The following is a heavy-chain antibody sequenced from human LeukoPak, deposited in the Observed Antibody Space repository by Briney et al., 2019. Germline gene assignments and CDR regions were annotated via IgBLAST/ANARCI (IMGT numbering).Heavy chain of an antibody. J-gene: IGHJ3*02. D-gene: IGHD3-10*01. CDR3: AREQWFGELLRGNDAFNI. CDR2: INPNSGGT. CDR1: GYTFTGYY. V-gene: IGHV1-2*04. Sequence: GASVKVSCKASGYTFTGYYMHWVRQAPGQGLEWVGWINPNSGGTNYAQKFQGWVTMTRDTSISTAYMELSRLRSDDTAVYYCAREQWFGELLRGNDAFNIWGQGTMVTVSS.